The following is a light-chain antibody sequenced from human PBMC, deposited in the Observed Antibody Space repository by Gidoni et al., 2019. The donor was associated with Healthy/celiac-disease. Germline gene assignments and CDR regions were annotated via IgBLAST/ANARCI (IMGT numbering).Light chain of an antibody. CDR3: QQYGNLPLFP. CDR2: DAS. J-gene: IGKJ3*01. CDR1: QDISNY. Sequence: DIQMTQSPSSLSASVGDRVTITCQASQDISNYLNWYQQKPGKAPKLLIYDASNLETGVPSRFSGSGSGTDFTFTISSLQPEDIATYYCQQYGNLPLFPFGPGTKVDIK. V-gene: IGKV1-33*01.